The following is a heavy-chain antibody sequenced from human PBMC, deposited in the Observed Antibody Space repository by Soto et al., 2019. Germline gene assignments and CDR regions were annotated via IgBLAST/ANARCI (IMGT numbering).Heavy chain of an antibody. CDR2: MNPNSGNT. CDR1: GYTFTSYD. D-gene: IGHD4-4*01. V-gene: IGHV1-8*01. Sequence: GASVKVSCKASGYTFTSYDTNWVRQATGQGLEWMGWMNPNSGNTGYAQKFQGRVTMTRNTSISTAYMELSSLRSEDTAVYYCARAVTTLWTKQYNWLDPWGQGTLVTVSS. J-gene: IGHJ5*02. CDR3: ARAVTTLWTKQYNWLDP.